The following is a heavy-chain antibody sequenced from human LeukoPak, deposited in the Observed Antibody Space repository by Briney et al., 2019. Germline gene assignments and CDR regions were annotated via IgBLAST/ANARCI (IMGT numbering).Heavy chain of an antibody. D-gene: IGHD6-25*01. CDR1: GFTVSSNY. CDR2: IYSGGST. V-gene: IGHV3-66*01. CDR3: ARGLSSEAGDY. Sequence: HPGGSLRLSCAASGFTVSSNYMSWVRQAPRKGLEWVSVIYSGGSTYYADSVKGRFTISRDNSKNTLYLQMNSLRAEDTAVYYCARGLSSEAGDYWGQGTLVTVSS. J-gene: IGHJ4*02.